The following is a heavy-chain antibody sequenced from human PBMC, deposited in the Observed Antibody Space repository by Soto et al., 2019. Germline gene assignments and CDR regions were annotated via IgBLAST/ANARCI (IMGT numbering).Heavy chain of an antibody. CDR1: GYTFNSYG. J-gene: IGHJ5*02. CDR3: VRRHVSATGIDWFDP. V-gene: IGHV1-3*01. Sequence: ASVNVSCKASGYTFNSYGIHWVRQAPGQRLELMGWINAANGDTKYSPKFQGRVTITRXXXXXXAXMXLXXXXSRXTAVYYCVRRHVSATGIDWFDPWGQGTLVTVSS. CDR2: INAANGDT. D-gene: IGHD6-13*01.